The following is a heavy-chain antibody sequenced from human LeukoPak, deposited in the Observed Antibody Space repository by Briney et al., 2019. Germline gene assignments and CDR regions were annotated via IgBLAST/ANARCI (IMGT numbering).Heavy chain of an antibody. D-gene: IGHD5-18*01. J-gene: IGHJ4*02. CDR2: ISYDGSNK. Sequence: GRSLRLSCAASGFTFSSYGMHWVRQAPGKGLEWVAVISYDGSNKYYADSVKGRFTISRDNSKNTLYLQMNSLRAEDAAVYYCAKEGSYGIYYFDYWGQGTLVTVSS. CDR3: AKEGSYGIYYFDY. V-gene: IGHV3-30*18. CDR1: GFTFSSYG.